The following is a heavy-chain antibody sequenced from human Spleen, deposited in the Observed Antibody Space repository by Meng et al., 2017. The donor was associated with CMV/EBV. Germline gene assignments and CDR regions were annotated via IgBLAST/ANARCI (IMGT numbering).Heavy chain of an antibody. J-gene: IGHJ6*02. CDR2: ISYDENNK. CDR1: GFTFDDYA. CDR3: ARESEYSPPYGMDV. D-gene: IGHD2/OR15-2a*01. V-gene: IGHV3-30-3*01. Sequence: GESLKISCAASGFTFDDYAMHWVRQAPGKGLEWVAVISYDENNKYYAESVKGRFTISRDNSQNTLFLHMTSLRGEDTAVYFCARESEYSPPYGMDVWGQGTRVTVSS.